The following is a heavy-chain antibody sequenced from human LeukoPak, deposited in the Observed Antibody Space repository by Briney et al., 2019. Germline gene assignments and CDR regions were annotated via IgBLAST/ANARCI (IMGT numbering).Heavy chain of an antibody. CDR1: GFTFGDYA. CDR2: IRSKAYGGTT. Sequence: GGSLRFSCTASGFTFGDYAMSWFRQAPGKGLEWVGFIRSKAYGGTTEYAASVKGRFTISRDDSKSIAYLQMNSLKTEDTAVYYCTRDTVYSSSSGGKSFDYWGQGTLVTVSS. V-gene: IGHV3-49*03. CDR3: TRDTVYSSSSGGKSFDY. J-gene: IGHJ4*02. D-gene: IGHD6-6*01.